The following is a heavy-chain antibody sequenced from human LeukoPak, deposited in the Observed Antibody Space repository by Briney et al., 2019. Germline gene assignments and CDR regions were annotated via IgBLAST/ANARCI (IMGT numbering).Heavy chain of an antibody. CDR2: IYYSGST. CDR3: ARPASIRIDDAFDI. V-gene: IGHV4-39*01. D-gene: IGHD1-14*01. J-gene: IGHJ3*02. CDR1: GGSISSSSYY. Sequence: SETLSLTCTVSGGSISSSSYYWGWIRQPPGKGLEWIGSIYYSGSTYYNPSLKSRVTISVDTSKNQFSLKLSSVTAADTAVYYCARPASIRIDDAFDIWGQGTMVTVSS.